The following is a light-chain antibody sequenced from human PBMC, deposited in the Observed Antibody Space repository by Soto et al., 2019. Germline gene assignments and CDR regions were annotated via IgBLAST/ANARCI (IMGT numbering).Light chain of an antibody. V-gene: IGLV2-23*02. J-gene: IGLJ1*01. CDR2: EVN. CDR3: CSYTRSGSFV. Sequence: QSVLTQPASVSGSPGQPITISCTGTSSDVGIYNLVSWYQHFPGKAPKLMIYEVNKRPSGVSNRFSSSKSGSTASLTISGLQADDEADYYCCSYTRSGSFVFGTGTKVTVL. CDR1: SSDVGIYNL.